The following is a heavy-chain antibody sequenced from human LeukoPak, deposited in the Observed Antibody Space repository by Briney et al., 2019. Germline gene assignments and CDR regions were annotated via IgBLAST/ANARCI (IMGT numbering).Heavy chain of an antibody. CDR1: GFTFSSYS. CDR3: ARGTMFPYYFDY. D-gene: IGHD3-10*02. J-gene: IGHJ4*02. Sequence: PGGSLRLSCAASGFTFSSYSMNWVRQAPGKGLEWVSSISSRSGYIYYADSVKGRFTISRDNAKNSLYLQMNSLRAEDTAVYYCARGTMFPYYFDYWGQGTLVTVSS. V-gene: IGHV3-21*01. CDR2: ISSRSGYI.